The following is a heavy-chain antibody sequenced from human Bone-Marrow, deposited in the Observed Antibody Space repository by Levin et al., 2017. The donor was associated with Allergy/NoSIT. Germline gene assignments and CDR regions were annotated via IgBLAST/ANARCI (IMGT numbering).Heavy chain of an antibody. CDR2: ISYDGSNT. Sequence: GGSLRLSCAASGFTFSTYTMHWVRQAPGKGLEWVAVISYDGSNTYYADSVKGRFTISRDNSKNTLYLQMNSLRAEDTAVYFCAREVDTAVAYCFDYWGQGTLVTVSS. J-gene: IGHJ4*02. V-gene: IGHV3-30-3*01. D-gene: IGHD5-18*01. CDR3: AREVDTAVAYCFDY. CDR1: GFTFSTYT.